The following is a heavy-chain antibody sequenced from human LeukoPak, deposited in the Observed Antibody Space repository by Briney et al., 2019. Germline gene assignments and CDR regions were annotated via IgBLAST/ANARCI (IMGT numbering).Heavy chain of an antibody. CDR3: ARHGATTAYYFDY. Sequence: SETLSLTCTVSGGSISSYYWSWIRQPPGRGLEWIGYIYYSGSTNYNPSLKSRVTITVDTSKNQYSLNRSSVTAADTAVYYCARHGATTAYYFDYWGQGTLVTVSS. D-gene: IGHD5-24*01. CDR1: GGSISSYY. V-gene: IGHV4-59*08. J-gene: IGHJ4*02. CDR2: IYYSGST.